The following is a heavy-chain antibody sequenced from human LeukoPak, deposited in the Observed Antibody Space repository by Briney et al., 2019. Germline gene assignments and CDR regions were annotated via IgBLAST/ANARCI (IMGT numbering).Heavy chain of an antibody. CDR2: IRYDGSDK. J-gene: IGHJ6*03. CDR1: GFTFSSYG. Sequence: GGSLRLSCAASGFTFSSYGMHWVRQAPGKGLEWVAFIRYDGSDKYYADSVKGRFTISRDNSKNTLYLQMNSLRAEDTAVYYCARPDTDYYYYYMDVWGKGTTVTVSS. V-gene: IGHV3-30*02. CDR3: ARPDTDYYYYYMDV.